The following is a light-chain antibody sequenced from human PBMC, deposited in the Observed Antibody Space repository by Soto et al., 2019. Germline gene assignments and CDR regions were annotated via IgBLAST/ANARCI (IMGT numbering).Light chain of an antibody. CDR2: DAS. CDR1: QSVLRSF. Sequence: EVVLTQSPGTLSLSPGERVTLSCRASQSVLRSFLAWYQRRPGQAPRLLIYDASTRATGIPDRFGGSGSGTDFTLTVSRLEPDDFAVYYCQQYGDSPPTFGQGTKLEIK. J-gene: IGKJ2*01. CDR3: QQYGDSPPT. V-gene: IGKV3-20*01.